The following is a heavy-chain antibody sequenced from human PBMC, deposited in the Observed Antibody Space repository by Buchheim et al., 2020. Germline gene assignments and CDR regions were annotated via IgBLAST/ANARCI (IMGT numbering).Heavy chain of an antibody. D-gene: IGHD4-17*01. V-gene: IGHV1-69*09. CDR3: ARDQTVTNLVYYYYGMDV. J-gene: IGHJ6*02. CDR1: GYTFTSYD. Sequence: QVQLVQSGAEVKKPGASVKVSCKASGYTFTSYDINWVRQATGQGLEWMGRIIPILGIANYAQKFQGRVTITADKSTSTAYMELSSLRSEDTAVYYCARDQTVTNLVYYYYGMDVWGQGTT. CDR2: IIPILGIA.